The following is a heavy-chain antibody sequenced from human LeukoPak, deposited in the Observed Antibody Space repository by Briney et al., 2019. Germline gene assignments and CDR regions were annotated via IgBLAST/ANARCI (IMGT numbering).Heavy chain of an antibody. V-gene: IGHV4-59*08. Sequence: SETLSLTCTVSGGSISSYYWSWIRQPPGKGLEWIGYIYYSGSTNYNPSLKSRVTISVDTSKNQFSLKLSSVTAADTAVYYCASRDFRGVMGYWGQGTLVTVSS. D-gene: IGHD3-10*01. CDR2: IYYSGST. CDR3: ASRDFRGVMGY. CDR1: GGSISSYY. J-gene: IGHJ4*02.